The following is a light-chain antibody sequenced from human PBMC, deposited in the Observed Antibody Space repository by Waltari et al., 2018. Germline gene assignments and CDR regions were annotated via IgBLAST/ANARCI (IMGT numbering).Light chain of an antibody. V-gene: IGLV1-44*01. CDR1: NYNIGSGP. Sequence: QSVLTQAPSVSGTPGQRVTISCSGSNYNIGSGPVNWYQQVPGRTPKLLIYSNEHRPSGVPDRFSGSKSGTSASLAISGRQSEDEADYYCATWDGSVNGVPFGGGTKLTVL. CDR2: SNE. J-gene: IGLJ2*01. CDR3: ATWDGSVNGVP.